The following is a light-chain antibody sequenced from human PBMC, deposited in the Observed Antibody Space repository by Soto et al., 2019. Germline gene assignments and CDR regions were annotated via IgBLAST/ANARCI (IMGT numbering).Light chain of an antibody. J-gene: IGKJ1*01. CDR1: QSVSSSY. V-gene: IGKV3-20*01. Sequence: EIVLTQSPGTLSLSPGERATLSCRASQSVSSSYLAWYQQKPGQAPRLLIYGASSRATGIPYRFSGSGSGTDFTLTISRLEPEDFAVYYCQQYGSSLPWTFGQGTKVDIK. CDR2: GAS. CDR3: QQYGSSLPWT.